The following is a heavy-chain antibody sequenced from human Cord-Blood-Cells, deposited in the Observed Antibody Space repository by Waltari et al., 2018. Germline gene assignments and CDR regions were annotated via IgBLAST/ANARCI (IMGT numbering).Heavy chain of an antibody. V-gene: IGHV4-4*02. CDR2: IYHSGTT. D-gene: IGHD4-17*01. CDR3: RGGTTPHFDY. CDR1: GGSISSSNW. J-gene: IGHJ4*02. Sequence: QVQLQESGPGLVKPSGTLSLTCAVSGGSISSSNWWSWVRQPPGKGREWIGGIYHSGTTNYHPSLKGRVTLSVDKSKNQFSLKLSSVTAADTAVYYCRGGTTPHFDYWGQGTLVTVSS.